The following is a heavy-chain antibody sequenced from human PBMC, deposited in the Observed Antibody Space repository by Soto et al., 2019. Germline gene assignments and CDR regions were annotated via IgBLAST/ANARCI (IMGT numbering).Heavy chain of an antibody. CDR1: GFTFNTYW. J-gene: IGHJ4*02. V-gene: IGHV3-7*01. D-gene: IGHD6-25*01. Sequence: EVQLVESGGDLVQPGGSLRLSCAASGFTFNTYWMSWVRQAPGKGLQWVANIKEDGSEKYYVYSVKGRFTISRDNAKNLLYLQMNSLGAGDTAMYYCARFTRRSSGDYWGQGTLVTVSS. CDR3: ARFTRRSSGDY. CDR2: IKEDGSEK.